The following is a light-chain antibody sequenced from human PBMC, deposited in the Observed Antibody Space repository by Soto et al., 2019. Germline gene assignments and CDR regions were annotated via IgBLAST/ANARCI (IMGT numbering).Light chain of an antibody. CDR2: AAS. Sequence: DIQMTQSPSSLSASVGDRVTITCRASQSISSYLNWYQQKPGKAHNLLIYAASSLQSGVPSRFRSSGSGTDFTLTISSLQPEDFATDYGHQSYSTPYTFGQRTKLEIK. V-gene: IGKV1-39*01. J-gene: IGKJ2*01. CDR3: HQSYSTPYT. CDR1: QSISSY.